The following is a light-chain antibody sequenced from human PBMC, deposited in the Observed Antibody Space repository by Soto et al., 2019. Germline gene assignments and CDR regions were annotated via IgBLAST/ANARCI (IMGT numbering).Light chain of an antibody. CDR2: AAS. CDR1: QSVSSY. Sequence: EIVLTQSPATLSLSPGERATLSCRASQSVSSYLAWYQQKPGQAPRLLIYAASNRATGIPARFSGSGSGTDFTLTICILEPEDLAVYYCQQRSNWPRTFGQGSKV. CDR3: QQRSNWPRT. J-gene: IGKJ1*01. V-gene: IGKV3-11*01.